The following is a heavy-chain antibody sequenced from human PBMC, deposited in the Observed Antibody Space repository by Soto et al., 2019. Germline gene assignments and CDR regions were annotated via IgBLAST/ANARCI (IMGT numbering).Heavy chain of an antibody. J-gene: IGHJ6*03. CDR3: AKDGLVGPYYYSYMDV. CDR1: GFTFSSYA. Sequence: EVQLLESGGGLVQPGGSLRLSCAASGFTFSSYAMSWVRQAPGKGLEWVSAISGSGGSTYYADSVKGRFTISRDNSKNTLYLQMNSLRAEDTAVYYCAKDGLVGPYYYSYMDVWGKGTTVTVSS. CDR2: ISGSGGST. D-gene: IGHD1-26*01. V-gene: IGHV3-23*01.